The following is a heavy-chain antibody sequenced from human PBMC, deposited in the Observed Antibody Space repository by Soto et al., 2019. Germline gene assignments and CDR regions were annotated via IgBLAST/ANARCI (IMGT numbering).Heavy chain of an antibody. V-gene: IGHV1-58*01. J-gene: IGHJ5*02. Sequence: SVKVSCKASGFTFTRSAVQWVRQARGQHLEWIGWIVVGSGKTVYTQSFQERLTITRDMSTSTDYMELSSLRSDDTAVYYCAAGGTGGPDKWFDPWGQGTLVTV. CDR3: AAGGTGGPDKWFDP. CDR1: GFTFTRSA. CDR2: IVVGSGKT. D-gene: IGHD2-8*02.